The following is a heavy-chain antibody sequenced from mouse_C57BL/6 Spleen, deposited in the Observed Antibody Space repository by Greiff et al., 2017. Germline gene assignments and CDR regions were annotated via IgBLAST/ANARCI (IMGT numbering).Heavy chain of an antibody. CDR2: IYPGSGST. Sequence: VQLQQPGAELVKPGASVKMSCKASGYTFTSYWITWVKQRPGQGLEWIGDIYPGSGSTNYNEKFKSKATLTVDTSSSTAYMRLSSLTSEDSAVYYCARRDYYGSSYAMDYWGQGTSVTVSS. CDR1: GYTFTSYW. CDR3: ARRDYYGSSYAMDY. D-gene: IGHD1-1*01. J-gene: IGHJ4*01. V-gene: IGHV1-55*01.